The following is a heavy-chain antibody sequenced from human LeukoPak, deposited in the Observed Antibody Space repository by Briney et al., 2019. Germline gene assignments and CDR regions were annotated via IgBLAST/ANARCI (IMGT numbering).Heavy chain of an antibody. D-gene: IGHD3-3*01. V-gene: IGHV4-61*01. CDR3: ARAKGDFWSGYQNWFDP. J-gene: IGHJ5*02. CDR2: IYYSGST. CDR1: GGSVSSGSYY. Sequence: PWETLSLTCTVSGGSVSSGSYYWSWIRQPPGKGLEWIGYIYYSGSTNYNPSLKSRVTISVDTSKNQFSLKLSSVTAADTAVYYCARAKGDFWSGYQNWFDPWGQGTLVTVSS.